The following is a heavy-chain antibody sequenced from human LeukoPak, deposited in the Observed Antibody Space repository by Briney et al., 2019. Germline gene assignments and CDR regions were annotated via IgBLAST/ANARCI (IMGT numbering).Heavy chain of an antibody. V-gene: IGHV1-18*01. J-gene: IGHJ4*02. CDR2: VSAYNGNT. Sequence: ASVKVSCKASVYTFTSYGISWVRQAPGQGLEWMGWVSAYNGNTNYVQKLQGRVTMTTDTSTSKAYMEVRSLRSDDTAVYYCARDPHNVYYDSSGYFFVYWGQGTLVTVSS. CDR3: ARDPHNVYYDSSGYFFVY. D-gene: IGHD3-22*01. CDR1: VYTFTSYG.